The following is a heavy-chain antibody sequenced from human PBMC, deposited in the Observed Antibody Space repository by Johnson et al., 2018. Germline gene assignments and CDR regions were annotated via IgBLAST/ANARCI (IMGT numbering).Heavy chain of an antibody. J-gene: IGHJ3*02. CDR1: GFTFSDYY. V-gene: IGHV3-11*04. D-gene: IGHD6-19*01. CDR3: ARDSPGGGWPLDAFDI. CDR2: LSSSGRTL. Sequence: QVQLVESGGGVVQPGRSLRLSCAASGFTFSDYYMSWLRPAPGTALEWVSYLSSSGRTLFYAASVTGRFTISRDKAKNSLYLPMNSLTAEDTAVYYRARDSPGGGWPLDAFDIWGQGTMVTVSS.